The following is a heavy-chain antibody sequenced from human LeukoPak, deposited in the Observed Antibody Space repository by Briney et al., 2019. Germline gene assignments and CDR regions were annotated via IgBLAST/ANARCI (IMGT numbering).Heavy chain of an antibody. CDR1: GFTFSSYS. CDR3: AKDIHYYDSSGYYFDY. D-gene: IGHD3-22*01. V-gene: IGHV3-21*04. Sequence: PGGSLRLSCAASGFTFSSYSMNWVRKAPGKGLEWVSSISSSSSYIYYADSVKGRFTISRDNAKNSLYLQMNSLRAEDTALYYCAKDIHYYDSSGYYFDYWGQGTLVTVSS. J-gene: IGHJ4*02. CDR2: ISSSSSYI.